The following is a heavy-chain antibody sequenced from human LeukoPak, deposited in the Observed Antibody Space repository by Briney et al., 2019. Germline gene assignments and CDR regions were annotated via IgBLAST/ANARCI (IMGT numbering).Heavy chain of an antibody. V-gene: IGHV4-59*01. J-gene: IGHJ4*02. CDR1: GGSISSYY. Sequence: SETLSLTCTVSGGSISSYYWSWIRQSPGEELEWIGYIHYRGSTNYNPSLKSRVTISVDTSKNQFSLKLSSLTAADTAVYYCARSVLGYSYGLHIDYWGQGTLVTVCS. CDR3: ARSVLGYSYGLHIDY. CDR2: IHYRGST. D-gene: IGHD5-18*01.